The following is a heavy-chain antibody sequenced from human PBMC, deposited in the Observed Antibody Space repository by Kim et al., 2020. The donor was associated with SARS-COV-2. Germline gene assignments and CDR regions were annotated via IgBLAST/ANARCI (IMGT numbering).Heavy chain of an antibody. CDR3: ARDVGTGGYFDL. V-gene: IGHV1-3*01. Sequence: KYSQKFQGRVTITRDTSASTAYMELSSLRSEDTAVYYCARDVGTGGYFDLWGRGTLVTVSS. J-gene: IGHJ2*01. D-gene: IGHD7-27*01.